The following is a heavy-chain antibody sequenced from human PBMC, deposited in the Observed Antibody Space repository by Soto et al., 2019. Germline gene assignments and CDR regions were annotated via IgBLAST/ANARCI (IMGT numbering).Heavy chain of an antibody. Sequence: SVKVSCKASGGTFSSYAISWVRQAPGQGLEWMGGIIPIFGTANYAQKFQGRVTITADESTSTAYMELSSLRFEDTAVYYCARERMVATISGYFDYWGQGTLVTVSS. CDR1: GGTFSSYA. CDR3: ARERMVATISGYFDY. J-gene: IGHJ4*02. V-gene: IGHV1-69*13. D-gene: IGHD5-12*01. CDR2: IIPIFGTA.